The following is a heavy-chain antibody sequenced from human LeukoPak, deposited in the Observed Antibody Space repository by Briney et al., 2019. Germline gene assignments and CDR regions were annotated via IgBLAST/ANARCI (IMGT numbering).Heavy chain of an antibody. V-gene: IGHV3-23*01. CDR3: AKDTSAHGYNLVFDY. Sequence: PGGSLRLSCAASGFTFSSYAMSWVRQAPGKRLEWVSAISGSGGSTYYADSVKGRFTISRDNSKNTLYLQMNSLRAEDTAVYYCAKDTSAHGYNLVFDYWGQGTLVTVSS. D-gene: IGHD5-24*01. CDR1: GFTFSSYA. CDR2: ISGSGGST. J-gene: IGHJ4*02.